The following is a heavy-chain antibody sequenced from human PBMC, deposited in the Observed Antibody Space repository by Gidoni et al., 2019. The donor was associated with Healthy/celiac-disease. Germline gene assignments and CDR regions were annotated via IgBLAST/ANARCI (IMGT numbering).Heavy chain of an antibody. Sequence: QVQLVQSGAEVKKPGASVKVPCKASGYTFTSYDTNWVRQATGQGLEWMGWMNPNSGNTGYAQKFQGRVTMTRNTSISTAYMELSSLRSEDTAVYYCARGPVHDSSGYYYYYYGMDVWGQGTTVTVSS. CDR1: GYTFTSYD. D-gene: IGHD3-22*01. J-gene: IGHJ6*02. CDR3: ARGPVHDSSGYYYYYYGMDV. V-gene: IGHV1-8*01. CDR2: MNPNSGNT.